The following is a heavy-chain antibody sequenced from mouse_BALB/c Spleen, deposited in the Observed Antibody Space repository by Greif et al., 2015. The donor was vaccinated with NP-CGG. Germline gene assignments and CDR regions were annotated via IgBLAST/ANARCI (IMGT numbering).Heavy chain of an antibody. CDR1: GFSLTSYG. CDR2: IWAGGRP. CDR3: ARSYGYYWYFDV. D-gene: IGHD2-2*01. V-gene: IGHV2-9*02. Sequence: VTLMESGPGLVAPSQSLSITCTVSGFSLTSYGVHWVRQPPGKGLEWLGVIWAGGRPNYNSALMSRLSISKDNSKSQVFLKRNSLQTDDTGRYYCARSYGYYWYFDVWGAGTTVTVSS. J-gene: IGHJ1*01.